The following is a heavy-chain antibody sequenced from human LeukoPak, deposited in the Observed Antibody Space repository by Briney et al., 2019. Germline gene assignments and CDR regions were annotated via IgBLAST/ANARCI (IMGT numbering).Heavy chain of an antibody. D-gene: IGHD3-3*01. CDR1: GFTVSSSF. Sequence: GGSLRLSCAASGFTVSSSFMSWVRQAPGKGLEWVSVIYSGGSTYYADSVKGRFTISRDNSKNTLYLQMNSLRADDTAVYYCAGSYYDFWSGHFCFDYWGQGTLVTVSS. CDR2: IYSGGST. CDR3: AGSYYDFWSGHFCFDY. V-gene: IGHV3-53*01. J-gene: IGHJ4*02.